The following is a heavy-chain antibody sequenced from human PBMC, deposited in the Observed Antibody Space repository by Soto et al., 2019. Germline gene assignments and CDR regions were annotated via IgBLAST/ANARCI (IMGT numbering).Heavy chain of an antibody. CDR1: GFTFSNYI. D-gene: IGHD3-10*01. Sequence: QVQLVESGGGVVQPGRSLRLSCAASGFTFSNYIMHWVRQAPGKGLEWVAMILHDGNNKYYADSVKGRCTISSDNSKNTLYLQMNSLRTEDTAIYYCARDDEDGSYCDLGYWGQGTLVTVSS. CDR3: ARDDEDGSYCDLGY. V-gene: IGHV3-30-3*01. J-gene: IGHJ4*02. CDR2: ILHDGNNK.